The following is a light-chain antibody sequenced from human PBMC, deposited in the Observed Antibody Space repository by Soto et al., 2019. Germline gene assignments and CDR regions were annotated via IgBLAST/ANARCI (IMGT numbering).Light chain of an antibody. V-gene: IGKV1-12*01. CDR2: VTS. CDR1: QGLRGS. Sequence: DIQMTQSPSSVSASVGDRVTITCRAPQGLRGSLAWYQQKPGKAPKLLISVTSRLQSEVPSRFSGSASRTDFTLTIDSLQPEDFATYYCQQGHGWPLTVGQGPRLEIK. J-gene: IGKJ5*01. CDR3: QQGHGWPLT.